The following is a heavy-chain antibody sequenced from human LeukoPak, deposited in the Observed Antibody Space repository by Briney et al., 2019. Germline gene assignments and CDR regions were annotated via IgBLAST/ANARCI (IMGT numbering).Heavy chain of an antibody. V-gene: IGHV3-33*01. J-gene: IGHJ4*02. CDR3: ARDRTYYYDSSGDYYFDY. D-gene: IGHD3-22*01. CDR2: IWYDGSNK. CDR1: GFTFSSYD. Sequence: PGRSLRLSCAASGFTFSSYDMHWVRQAPGKGLEWVSVIWYDGSNKYYADSVKGRFTISRDNSKNTLYLQMNSLRAEDTAVYYCARDRTYYYDSSGDYYFDYWGQGTLVTVSS.